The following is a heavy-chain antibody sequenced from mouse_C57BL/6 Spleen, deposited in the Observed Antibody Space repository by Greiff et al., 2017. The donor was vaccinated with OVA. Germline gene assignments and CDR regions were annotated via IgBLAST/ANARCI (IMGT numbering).Heavy chain of an antibody. V-gene: IGHV1-81*01. D-gene: IGHD3-2*02. CDR1: GYTFTSYG. Sequence: VQLVESGAELARPGASVKLSCKASGYTFTSYGISWVKQRTEQGLEWIGEIYPRSGNTYYNEKFKGKATLTADKSSSTAYMELRSLTSEDSAVYFCARGTAQATEFAYWGQGTLVTVSA. J-gene: IGHJ3*01. CDR3: ARGTAQATEFAY. CDR2: IYPRSGNT.